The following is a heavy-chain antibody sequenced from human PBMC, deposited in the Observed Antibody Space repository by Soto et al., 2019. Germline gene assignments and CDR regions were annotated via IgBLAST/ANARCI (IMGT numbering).Heavy chain of an antibody. D-gene: IGHD6-25*01. J-gene: IGHJ6*03. Sequence: ASVKVSCKVSGYTLTELSMHWVRQAPGKGLEWMGGFDPEDGETIYAQKLQGRVTMTEDTSTDTAYMELSSLRSEDTAVYYCATRNSSDYYYYYMDVWGKGTTVTVSS. CDR2: FDPEDGET. V-gene: IGHV1-24*01. CDR1: GYTLTELS. CDR3: ATRNSSDYYYYYMDV.